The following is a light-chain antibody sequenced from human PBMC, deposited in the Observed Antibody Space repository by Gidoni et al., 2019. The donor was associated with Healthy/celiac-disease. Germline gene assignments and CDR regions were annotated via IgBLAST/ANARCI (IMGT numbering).Light chain of an antibody. V-gene: IGLV3-19*01. CDR1: SLRSYY. CDR2: GKN. Sequence: SSELTQDPAVSVALGQTVRITCQGDSLRSYYASWYQQKPGPAPVLVIYGKNNRPSGIPDRFSGSSSGNTASLTSTGAQAEDEADYYCNSRDSSGNHFVVFGGGTKLTVL. J-gene: IGLJ2*01. CDR3: NSRDSSGNHFVV.